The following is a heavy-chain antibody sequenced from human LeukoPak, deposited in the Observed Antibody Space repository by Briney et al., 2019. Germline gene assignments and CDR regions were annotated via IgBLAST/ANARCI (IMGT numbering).Heavy chain of an antibody. CDR1: GASISSFY. J-gene: IGHJ4*02. CDR2: IYNTGST. CDR3: ARMGAIAGASANVDF. V-gene: IGHV4-59*01. D-gene: IGHD4/OR15-4a*01. Sequence: PSGTLSLTCTVSGASISSFYWSWIRQPPGKALECIGYIYNTGSTNYNPSLKSRVTISVDTSKNQFSLRLNSVTTADTAVYYCARMGAIAGASANVDFWGQGTLVTVSS.